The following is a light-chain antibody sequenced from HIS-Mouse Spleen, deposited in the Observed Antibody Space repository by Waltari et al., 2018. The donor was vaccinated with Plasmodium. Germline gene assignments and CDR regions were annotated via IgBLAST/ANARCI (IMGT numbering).Light chain of an antibody. Sequence: AIQLTHSPSSLSASGGDRVTITCREMQGISSALAWYRQKPGKAPKLMIYDASSLESGVPSRFSGSGSGTDFTLTISSLQPEDFSTYYCQQFNSYPPPFGQGTRLEIK. CDR1: QGISSA. CDR2: DAS. J-gene: IGKJ5*01. V-gene: IGKV1-13*02. CDR3: QQFNSYPPP.